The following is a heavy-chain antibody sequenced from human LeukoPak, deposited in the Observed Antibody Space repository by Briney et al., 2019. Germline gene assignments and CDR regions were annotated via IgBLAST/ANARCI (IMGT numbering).Heavy chain of an antibody. CDR3: AKWGVGRYYFDY. V-gene: IGHV3-23*01. CDR2: ISGSGGST. J-gene: IGHJ4*02. D-gene: IGHD3-16*01. Sequence: GGSLRLSCAASGFTFSSYGTSWVRQAPGKGLEWVSAISGSGGSTYYADSVKGRFTISRDNSKNTLYLQMNSLRAEDTAVYYCAKWGVGRYYFDYWGQGTLVTVSS. CDR1: GFTFSSYG.